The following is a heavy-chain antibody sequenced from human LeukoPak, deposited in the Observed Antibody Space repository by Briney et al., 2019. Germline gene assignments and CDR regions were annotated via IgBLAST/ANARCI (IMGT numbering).Heavy chain of an antibody. Sequence: ASVKVSCKVSGYTFTNYGITWVRQAPGQGLKWMGWISGYQGSTKYAQNFQGRVTMTIDTSTSTAYMDLRSLSSDDTAIYFCARSDLGTITAGPFNHWGQGTLVAVSS. D-gene: IGHD5-24*01. CDR2: ISGYQGST. V-gene: IGHV1-18*01. CDR1: GYTFTNYG. CDR3: ARSDLGTITAGPFNH. J-gene: IGHJ4*02.